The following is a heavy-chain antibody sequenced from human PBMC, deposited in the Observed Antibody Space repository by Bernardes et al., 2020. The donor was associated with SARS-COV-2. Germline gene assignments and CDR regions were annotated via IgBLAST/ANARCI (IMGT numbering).Heavy chain of an antibody. CDR2: IYAGGPT. Sequence: GSLRLSCAASGFTVSGNFMSWFRQAPGKGLEWVSIIYAGGPTYYADSVKGRFTISRDNTRTSVFLQMERLRAEDTAVYYCARDVGGTDWRFGFDVWGPGTMVHVSS. J-gene: IGHJ3*01. V-gene: IGHV3-66*01. CDR1: GFTVSGNF. CDR3: ARDVGGTDWRFGFDV. D-gene: IGHD3-9*01.